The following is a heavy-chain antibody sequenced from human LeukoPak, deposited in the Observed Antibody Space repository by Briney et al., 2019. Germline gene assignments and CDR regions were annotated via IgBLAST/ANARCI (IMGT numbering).Heavy chain of an antibody. V-gene: IGHV3-30*02. CDR1: GFTFSSYG. Sequence: GGSLRLSCAASGFTFSSYGMHWVRQAPGKGLGWVAFIRYDGSNKYYADSVKGRFTISRDNSKNTLYLQMNSLRAEDTAVYYCARDKIAAAAQFDYWGQGTLVTVSS. CDR3: ARDKIAAAAQFDY. D-gene: IGHD6-13*01. CDR2: IRYDGSNK. J-gene: IGHJ4*02.